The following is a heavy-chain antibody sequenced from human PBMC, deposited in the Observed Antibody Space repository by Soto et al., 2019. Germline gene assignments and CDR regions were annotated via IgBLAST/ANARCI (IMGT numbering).Heavy chain of an antibody. CDR2: IYYSRTT. D-gene: IGHD1-26*01. J-gene: IGHJ4*02. V-gene: IGHV4-28*01. CDR1: GYSISSSNW. Sequence: ETLSLTCAVSGYSISSSNWWGWIRQPPGKGLEWIGYIYYSRTTYYNPSLKSRVTMSVDTSKNQFSLKLTSVTAVDTAVYYCARREIQGPIDYWGQGTLVTVSS. CDR3: ARREIQGPIDY.